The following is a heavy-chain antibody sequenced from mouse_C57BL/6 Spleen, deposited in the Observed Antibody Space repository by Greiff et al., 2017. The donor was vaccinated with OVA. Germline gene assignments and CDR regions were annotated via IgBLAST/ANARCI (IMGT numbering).Heavy chain of an antibody. D-gene: IGHD4-1*01. CDR1: GFTFSSYA. CDR3: ARVNWERGYYFDY. V-gene: IGHV5-4*01. Sequence: EVHLVESGGGLVKPGGSLKLSCAASGFTFSSYAMSWVRQTPEKRLEWVATISDGGSYTYYPDNVKGRFTISRDNAKNNLYLQMSHLKSEDTAMYYCARVNWERGYYFDYWGQGTTLTVSS. J-gene: IGHJ2*01. CDR2: ISDGGSYT.